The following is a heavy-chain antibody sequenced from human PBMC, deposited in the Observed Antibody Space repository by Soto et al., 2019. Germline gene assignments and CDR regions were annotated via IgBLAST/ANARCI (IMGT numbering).Heavy chain of an antibody. CDR2: INPNSGGT. V-gene: IGHV1-2*04. J-gene: IGHJ6*03. CDR3: ARDLSSEEYYMDV. D-gene: IGHD6-6*01. Sequence: ASVKASCKASGYTFTGYYIHWVRQATGQGLEWMGWINPNSGGTNYAQKFQGWVTMTRDTSISTAYMELSRLRSDDTAVYYCARDLSSEEYYMDVWGKGTTVTVSS. CDR1: GYTFTGYY.